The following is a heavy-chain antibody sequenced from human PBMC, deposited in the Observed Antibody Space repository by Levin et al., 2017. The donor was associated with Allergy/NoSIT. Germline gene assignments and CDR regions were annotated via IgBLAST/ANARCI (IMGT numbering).Heavy chain of an antibody. J-gene: IGHJ6*02. CDR3: ATFPIVVVPAASPTRSLTVDGMDV. D-gene: IGHD2-2*01. V-gene: IGHV3-21*01. Sequence: GGSLRLSCAASGFTFSSYSMNWVRQAPGKGLEWVSSISSSSSYIYYADSVKGRFTISRDNAKNSLYLQMNSLRAEDTAVYYCATFPIVVVPAASPTRSLTVDGMDVWGQGTTVTVSS. CDR1: GFTFSSYS. CDR2: ISSSSSYI.